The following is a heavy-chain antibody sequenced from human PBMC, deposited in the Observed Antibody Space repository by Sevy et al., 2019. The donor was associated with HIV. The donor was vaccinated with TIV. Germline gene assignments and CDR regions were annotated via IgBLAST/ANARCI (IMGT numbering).Heavy chain of an antibody. J-gene: IGHJ6*02. V-gene: IGHV3-21*01. CDR3: ARLATTYGMDV. D-gene: IGHD1-26*01. Sequence: GGSLRLSCAASGFTFSSYSMNWVRQAPGKGLEWVSSISISSSYIYYADSVKGRFTISRDNAKNSLYLQMNSLRAEDTAVYYCARLATTYGMDVWGQGTTVTVSS. CDR2: ISISSSYI. CDR1: GFTFSSYS.